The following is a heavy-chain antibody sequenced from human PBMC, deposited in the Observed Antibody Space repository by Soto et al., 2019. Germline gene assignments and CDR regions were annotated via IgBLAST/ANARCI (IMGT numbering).Heavy chain of an antibody. CDR3: AKDMGYDLSPLGYFDY. Sequence: GGSLRFSCAASGFTFDDYTMHWVRQAPGKGLEWVSGISWNSGSIGYADSVKGRFTISRDNAKNSLYLQMNSLRSEDTALYYCAKDMGYDLSPLGYFDYWGQGTLVTVSS. V-gene: IGHV3-9*01. J-gene: IGHJ4*02. CDR1: GFTFDDYT. CDR2: ISWNSGSI. D-gene: IGHD5-12*01.